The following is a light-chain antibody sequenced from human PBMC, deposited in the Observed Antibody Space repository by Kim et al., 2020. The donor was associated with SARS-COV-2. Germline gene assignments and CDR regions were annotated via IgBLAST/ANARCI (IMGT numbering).Light chain of an antibody. V-gene: IGKV1-27*01. CDR2: AAS. J-gene: IGKJ1*01. CDR1: QGISNY. CDR3: QKYNSAPRT. Sequence: ASVGDRVTITCWASQGISNYLAWYQQKPGKVPKLLIYAASTLQSGVPSRFSGSGSGTDFTLTISSLQPEDVATYYCQKYNSAPRTFGQGTKVDIK.